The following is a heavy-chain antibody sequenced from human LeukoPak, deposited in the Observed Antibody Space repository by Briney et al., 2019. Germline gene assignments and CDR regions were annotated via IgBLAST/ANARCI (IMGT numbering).Heavy chain of an antibody. V-gene: IGHV4-59*01. D-gene: IGHD2-2*01. CDR1: GGSIDSYY. J-gene: IGHJ4*02. CDR2: IYYTGST. Sequence: PSETLSLTCTVSGGSIDSYYWSWIPQPPGKGLEWIGYIYYTGSTEYHPSLKSRVTISLDTSKNQFSLKLTSVTAADTAVYYCARVYQSAEYYFDCWGQGNLVSVSS. CDR3: ARVYQSAEYYFDC.